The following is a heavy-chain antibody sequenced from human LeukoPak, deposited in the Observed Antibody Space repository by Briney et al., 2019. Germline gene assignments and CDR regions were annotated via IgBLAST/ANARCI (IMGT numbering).Heavy chain of an antibody. CDR1: GGSFSSYY. CDR2: ISHSGST. Sequence: PSETLSLTCAVYGGSFSSYYWSWIRQPPGKGLEWIGEISHSGSTNYNPSLKSRVTLSVDTSKNQFSLKLSSVTAADTAVYYCAREDPKRGRGTMVRGVIIDYWGQGTLVTVSS. D-gene: IGHD3-10*01. CDR3: AREDPKRGRGTMVRGVIIDY. J-gene: IGHJ4*02. V-gene: IGHV4-34*01.